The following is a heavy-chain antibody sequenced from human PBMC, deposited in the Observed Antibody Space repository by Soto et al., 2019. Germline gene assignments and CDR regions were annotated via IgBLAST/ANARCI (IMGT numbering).Heavy chain of an antibody. Sequence: EVQLVESGGGLVQPGGSLRLSCAASGFTFSTSWMHWVRQVPGKGLEWISSISGSGFKKYYADSVKGRFTISRDNSKSTVYLELNNLSAEDTAVYHCAKNQGVELVPLATVDWFDPWGQGSVVTVSS. CDR3: AKNQGVELVPLATVDWFDP. J-gene: IGHJ5*02. CDR2: ISGSGFKK. D-gene: IGHD1-26*01. CDR1: GFTFSTSW. V-gene: IGHV3-23*04.